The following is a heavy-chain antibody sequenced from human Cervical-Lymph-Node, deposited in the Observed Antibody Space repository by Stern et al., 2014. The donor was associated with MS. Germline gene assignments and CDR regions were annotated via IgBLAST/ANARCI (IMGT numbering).Heavy chain of an antibody. V-gene: IGHV3-11*01. D-gene: IGHD3-16*02. CDR1: GFNFNDLY. CDR3: SALVAH. Sequence: VQLVESGGGLVKPGGSLRLSCAASGFNFNDLYINWIRQSPGKGLEWIAYISSSGTSVHYADSVKGRFIVSRNKDSNSFYLQMDSLRAEDTAIYYCSALVAHWGQGTLVTGSS. CDR2: ISSSGTSV. J-gene: IGHJ4*02.